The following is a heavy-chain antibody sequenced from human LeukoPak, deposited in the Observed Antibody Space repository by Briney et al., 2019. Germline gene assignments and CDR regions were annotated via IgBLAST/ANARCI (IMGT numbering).Heavy chain of an antibody. D-gene: IGHD2-15*01. J-gene: IGHJ4*02. V-gene: IGHV3-30*02. CDR2: IQYDGSYK. CDR3: AKDFCSGGSCYSNS. CDR1: GFAFSSYG. Sequence: GGSLRLSCAVSGFAFSSYGMHWVRQAPGKGLEWVAFIQYDGSYKYYADSVKGRFTISRDNSKNTLYLQMNSLRAEDTAVYYCAKDFCSGGSCYSNSWGQGTLVTVSS.